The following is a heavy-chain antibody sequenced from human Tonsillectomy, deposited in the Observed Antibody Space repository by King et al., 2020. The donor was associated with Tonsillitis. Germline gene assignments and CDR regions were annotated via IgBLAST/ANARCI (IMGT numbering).Heavy chain of an antibody. D-gene: IGHD1-26*01. CDR3: ARQSGSQILALY. CDR2: SYYSGTT. J-gene: IGHJ4*02. Sequence: QLQESGPGLVKPSETLSLTCTVSGGSISNYYWSWIRQPPGKGLEWVGYSYYSGTTNYNASLKSRVTISVDTSKNQFSLKLNSVTAADTAVYYCARQSGSQILALYWGAGTLVSVSS. V-gene: IGHV4-59*08. CDR1: GGSISNYY.